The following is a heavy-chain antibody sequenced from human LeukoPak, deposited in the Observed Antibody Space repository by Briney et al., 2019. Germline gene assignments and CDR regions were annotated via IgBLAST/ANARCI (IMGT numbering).Heavy chain of an antibody. CDR1: GLTFSSFT. V-gene: IGHV3-30*03. CDR2: ISYDGENE. D-gene: IGHD3-16*01. J-gene: IGHJ6*02. Sequence: PGGSLRLSCAASGLTFSSFTMHWVRQAPGEGLQWVAVISYDGENEYYAGSVKGRFTISRDNSKNHLYLQMNSLRDEDTAVYYCARDRLQGSTTYYVGMDLWGHGTTVTV. CDR3: ARDRLQGSTTYYVGMDL.